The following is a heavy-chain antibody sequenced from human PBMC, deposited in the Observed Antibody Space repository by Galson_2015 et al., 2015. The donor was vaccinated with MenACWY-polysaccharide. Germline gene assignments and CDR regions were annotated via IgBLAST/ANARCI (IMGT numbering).Heavy chain of an antibody. CDR1: GFIFSTYS. Sequence: SLRLSCAASGFIFSTYSMNWVRQAPGKGLEWVSYIRSSGSTIHYADSVRGRFTISRDNAENSLYLQMNSLRDEDTAVYYCARGTAAYEYGGTRRVEDWGQGTL. J-gene: IGHJ4*02. V-gene: IGHV3-48*02. CDR2: IRSSGSTI. CDR3: ARGTAAYEYGGTRRVED. D-gene: IGHD4-23*01.